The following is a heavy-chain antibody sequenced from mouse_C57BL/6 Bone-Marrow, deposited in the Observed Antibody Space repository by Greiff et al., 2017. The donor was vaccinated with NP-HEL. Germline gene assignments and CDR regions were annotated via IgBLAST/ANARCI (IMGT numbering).Heavy chain of an antibody. V-gene: IGHV1-82*01. CDR2: IYPGDGDT. Sequence: QVQLKQSGPELVKPGASVKISCKASGYAFSSSWMNWVKQRPGKGLEWIGRIYPGDGDTNYNGKFKGKATLTADKSSSTAYMQLSSLTSEDSAVYFCARRDSNYAAWFAYWGQGTLVTVSA. CDR1: GYAFSSSW. J-gene: IGHJ3*01. CDR3: ARRDSNYAAWFAY. D-gene: IGHD2-5*01.